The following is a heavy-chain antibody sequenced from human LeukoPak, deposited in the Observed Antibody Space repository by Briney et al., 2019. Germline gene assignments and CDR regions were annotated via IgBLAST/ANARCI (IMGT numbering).Heavy chain of an antibody. Sequence: GGSLRLSCAASGFTFSDYYMSWIRQAPGKGLEWVPYISSSGSTIYYADSVKGRFTISRDNAKNSLYLQMNSLRAEDTAVYYCARVGLRFLEWLLPGHFDYWGQGTLVTVSS. CDR1: GFTFSDYY. V-gene: IGHV3-11*04. J-gene: IGHJ4*02. CDR2: ISSSGSTI. CDR3: ARVGLRFLEWLLPGHFDY. D-gene: IGHD3-3*01.